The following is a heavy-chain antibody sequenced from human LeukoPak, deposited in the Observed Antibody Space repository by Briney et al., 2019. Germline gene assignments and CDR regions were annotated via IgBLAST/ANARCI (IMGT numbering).Heavy chain of an antibody. Sequence: GGSLRLSCAASGLTVSSSYMSWVRQAPGKGLEWVSIIYNDGSTYYADSVKGRFTISRDNAKNSLYLQMNSLRAEDTVVYYCARVHYYDSSGYYAWGQGTLVTVSS. CDR3: ARVHYYDSSGYYA. CDR1: GLTVSSSY. V-gene: IGHV3-53*01. D-gene: IGHD3-22*01. J-gene: IGHJ5*02. CDR2: IYNDGST.